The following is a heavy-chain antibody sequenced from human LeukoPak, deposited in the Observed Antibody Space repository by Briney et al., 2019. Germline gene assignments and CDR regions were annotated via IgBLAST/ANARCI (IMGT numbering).Heavy chain of an antibody. J-gene: IGHJ5*02. CDR3: ARDLGQYYDTSDNWFDP. CDR2: ISAASWGI. Sequence: QPGGSLRLSCAASGFTFSTYSMTWVRQAPGKGLEWISHISAASWGIKYADSVKGRFTISRDDAKNTLNLQMNSLRAEDTAVYYCARDLGQYYDTSDNWFDPWGQGTLVTVSS. V-gene: IGHV3-48*04. CDR1: GFTFSTYS. D-gene: IGHD3-22*01.